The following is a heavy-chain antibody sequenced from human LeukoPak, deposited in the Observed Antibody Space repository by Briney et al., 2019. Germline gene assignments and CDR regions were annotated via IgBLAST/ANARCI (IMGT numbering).Heavy chain of an antibody. D-gene: IGHD3-10*01. CDR3: ARGSRYGSGSYKWFDL. J-gene: IGHJ5*02. CDR1: GFTFSTYN. Sequence: GGSLRLSCAASGFTFSTYNMNWVRQAPGKGLEWVSSISSSSNYIYYADSVKGRFTISRDNAKNSLYLQMNSLRVEDTDVYYCARGSRYGSGSYKWFDLWGQGTLVTVSS. CDR2: ISSSSNYI. V-gene: IGHV3-21*01.